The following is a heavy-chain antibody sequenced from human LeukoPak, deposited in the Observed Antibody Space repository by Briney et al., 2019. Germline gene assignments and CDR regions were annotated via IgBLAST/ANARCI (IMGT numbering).Heavy chain of an antibody. J-gene: IGHJ4*02. CDR3: ARVLTGTTGGGVFDY. D-gene: IGHD1-20*01. V-gene: IGHV3-30-3*01. CDR2: IVYDESNE. CDR1: GFDFSGYA. Sequence: GGFLRLSCTTSGFDFSGYAMHWVRQAPGKGLQWVALIVYDESNEYYADSVKGRFTISRDNSKNMLYLQMNSLRAEDTAVYYCARVLTGTTGGGVFDYWGQGTLVTVSS.